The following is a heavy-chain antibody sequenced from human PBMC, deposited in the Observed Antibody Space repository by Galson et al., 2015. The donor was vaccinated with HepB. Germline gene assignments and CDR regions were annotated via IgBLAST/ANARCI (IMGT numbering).Heavy chain of an antibody. Sequence: SLRLSCAASGFTFSSYAMSWVRQAPGKGLEWVSAISGSGGSTYYADSVKGRFTISRDNSKNTLYLQMNSLRAEDTAVYYCARDFYLENRRLELLSDVWGKGTTVTVSS. V-gene: IGHV3-23*01. D-gene: IGHD1-7*01. J-gene: IGHJ6*04. CDR3: ARDFYLENRRLELLSDV. CDR2: ISGSGGST. CDR1: GFTFSSYA.